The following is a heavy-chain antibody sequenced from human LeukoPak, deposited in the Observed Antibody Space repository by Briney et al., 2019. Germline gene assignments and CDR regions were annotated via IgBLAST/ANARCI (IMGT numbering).Heavy chain of an antibody. CDR3: ARAYRGLDY. CDR2: ISYDGSNK. Sequence: GGSLRLSCAASGFTFSSYAMHWVRQAPGKGLEWVAVISYDGSNKYYADSVKGRFTIPRDNSKNTLYLQMNSLRAEDTAVYYCARAYRGLDYWGQGTLVTVSS. J-gene: IGHJ4*02. CDR1: GFTFSSYA. D-gene: IGHD3-16*02. V-gene: IGHV3-30-3*01.